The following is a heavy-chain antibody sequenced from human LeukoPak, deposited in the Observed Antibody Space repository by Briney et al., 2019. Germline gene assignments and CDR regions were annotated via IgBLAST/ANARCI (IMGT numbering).Heavy chain of an antibody. CDR1: GVILSDHH. Sequence: GGSLTLSCAASGVILSDHHMDWVRQAPGKGLEWVGRTGNKARGYTTEYAASVKGRFTISRDDSKTLVYLQMKSLKTEDTAVYFCARDGGEGDNSAFDIWGQGTVVTVSS. J-gene: IGHJ3*02. CDR2: TGNKARGYTT. D-gene: IGHD3-16*01. CDR3: ARDGGEGDNSAFDI. V-gene: IGHV3-72*01.